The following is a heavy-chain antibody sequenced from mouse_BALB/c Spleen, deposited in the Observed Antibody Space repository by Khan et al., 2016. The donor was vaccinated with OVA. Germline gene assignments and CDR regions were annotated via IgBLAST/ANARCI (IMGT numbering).Heavy chain of an antibody. D-gene: IGHD2-10*01. CDR3: ARPSYYGNPWFTY. V-gene: IGHV5-9*02. J-gene: IGHJ3*01. Sequence: EVELVESGGGFVKPGGSLNLSCAASGFAFSSYDMSWVRQTPEKRLEWVATISTGGSYIYYPDSVKGRFTISRDIARNTLYLQMSSLRSEDTALYYGARPSYYGNPWFTYWGPGTLVTVAA. CDR1: GFAFSSYD. CDR2: ISTGGSYI.